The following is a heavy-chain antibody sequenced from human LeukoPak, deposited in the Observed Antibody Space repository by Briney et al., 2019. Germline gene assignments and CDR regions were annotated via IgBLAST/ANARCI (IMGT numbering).Heavy chain of an antibody. V-gene: IGHV3-73*01. D-gene: IGHD6-13*01. J-gene: IGHJ5*02. CDR2: IRSKPNSYAT. Sequence: GGSLKLSCAASGFTFSGSAMHWVRQASGKGLEWVGRIRSKPNSYATAYAASVKGRFTISRDDSKNTAYLQMNSLRPEDTAVYYCAKDSRTYFKWLDPWGQGTLVTVSS. CDR1: GFTFSGSA. CDR3: AKDSRTYFKWLDP.